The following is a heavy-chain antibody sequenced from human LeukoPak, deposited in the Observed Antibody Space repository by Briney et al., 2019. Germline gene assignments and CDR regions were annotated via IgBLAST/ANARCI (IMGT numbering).Heavy chain of an antibody. Sequence: GGSLRLSCASSGFTFSSYAMSSVRHAPGEGLEWVTAISCSGGSTYYADPVKGRFTMSRDNSKNTLYLQMNSLRAEDTAVYYCAKDLMWGIVPNYWGQGTLVTVSS. CDR2: ISCSGGST. CDR3: AKDLMWGIVPNY. CDR1: GFTFSSYA. D-gene: IGHD1-26*01. V-gene: IGHV3-23*01. J-gene: IGHJ4*02.